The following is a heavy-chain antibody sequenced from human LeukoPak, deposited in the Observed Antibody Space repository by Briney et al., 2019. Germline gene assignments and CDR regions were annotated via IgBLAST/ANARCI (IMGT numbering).Heavy chain of an antibody. V-gene: IGHV4-31*03. J-gene: IGHJ5*02. CDR1: GGSISSGGYY. CDR3: ARGLDEYCSGGSCYPGWFDP. D-gene: IGHD2-15*01. CDR2: IYYSGST. Sequence: SETLSLTCTVSGGSISSGGYYWSWIRQHPGKGLEWIGYIYYSGSTYYNPSLKSRVTISVDTSKNQFFLKVSSVTAADTAVYYCARGLDEYCSGGSCYPGWFDPWGQGTLVTVSS.